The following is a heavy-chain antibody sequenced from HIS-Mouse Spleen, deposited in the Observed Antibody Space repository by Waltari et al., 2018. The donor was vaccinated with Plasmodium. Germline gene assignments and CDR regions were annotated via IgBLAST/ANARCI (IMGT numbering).Heavy chain of an antibody. CDR1: GYTCTGYH. J-gene: IGHJ4*02. D-gene: IGHD6-13*01. Sequence: VQLLQSGAAVKKPGASVKVSCTASGYTCTGYHMPWLRQAPGQGLEWRGWINPNSGGTNYAQKFQGRVTMTRDTSISTAYMELSRLRSDDTAVYYCARDLAAAGHFDYWGQGTLVTVSS. V-gene: IGHV1-2*02. CDR3: ARDLAAAGHFDY. CDR2: INPNSGGT.